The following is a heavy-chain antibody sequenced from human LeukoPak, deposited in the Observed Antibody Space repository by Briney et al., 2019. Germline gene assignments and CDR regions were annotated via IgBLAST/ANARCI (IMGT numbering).Heavy chain of an antibody. CDR2: ISSSGSTI. Sequence: GGSLRLSCAASGFTFSDYYMSWIRQAPGKGLEWVSYISSSGSTIYYADSVKGRFTISRDNAKNSLYLQMNSLRAEDTAVYYCARHSRYSSSWYETYYFDYWGQGTLVTVSS. CDR3: ARHSRYSSSWYETYYFDY. V-gene: IGHV3-11*04. D-gene: IGHD6-13*01. J-gene: IGHJ4*02. CDR1: GFTFSDYY.